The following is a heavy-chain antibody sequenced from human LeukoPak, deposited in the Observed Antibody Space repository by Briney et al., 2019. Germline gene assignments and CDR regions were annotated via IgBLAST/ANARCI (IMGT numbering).Heavy chain of an antibody. D-gene: IGHD5-24*01. CDR1: GFTFSVAA. J-gene: IGHJ3*01. Sequence: GGSLRLSCAASGFTFSVAAMTWVRQAPGKGLEWVSLIGASGEGTYYADSVKGRFTISRDNSKNTLSLQMNSLRVEDTAMYFCAKDIQLSTWGLGTMVTVSS. CDR2: IGASGEGT. CDR3: AKDIQLST. V-gene: IGHV3-23*01.